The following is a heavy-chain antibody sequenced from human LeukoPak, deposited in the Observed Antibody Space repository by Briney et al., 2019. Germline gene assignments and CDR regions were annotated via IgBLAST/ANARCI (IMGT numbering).Heavy chain of an antibody. CDR3: ARDTPGRLFWSGSGGAFDI. V-gene: IGHV3-7*01. CDR1: GFTFSSYW. J-gene: IGHJ3*02. CDR2: IKQDGSEK. Sequence: GGSLRLSCAASGFTFSSYWMSWVRQAPGKGLEWVANIKQDGSEKYYVDSVKGRFTISRDNAKNSLYLQMNSLRAEDTAVYYCARDTPGRLFWSGSGGAFDIWGQGTMVTVSS. D-gene: IGHD3-3*01.